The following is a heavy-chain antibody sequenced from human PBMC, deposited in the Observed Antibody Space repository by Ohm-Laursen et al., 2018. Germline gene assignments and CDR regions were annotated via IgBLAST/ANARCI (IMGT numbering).Heavy chain of an antibody. CDR3: TTDLRAAMVS. CDR2: IKSKTDGGTT. J-gene: IGHJ5*02. V-gene: IGHV3-15*01. CDR1: GFTFDDYA. Sequence: GSLRLSCAASGFTFDDYAMHWVRQAPGKGLEWVGRIKSKTDGGTTDYAAPVKGRFTISRDDSKNTLYLQMNSLKTEDTAVYYCTTDLRAAMVSWGQGTLVTVSS. D-gene: IGHD5-18*01.